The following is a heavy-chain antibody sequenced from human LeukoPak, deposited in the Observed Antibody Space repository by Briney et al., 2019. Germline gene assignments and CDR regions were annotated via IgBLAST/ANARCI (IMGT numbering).Heavy chain of an antibody. Sequence: SGTLSLTCAVSGGSISSSDWWTWVRQPPGEGLEWIGEINHSGSTNYNPSLKSRVTTSVDKSKNQFSLGLTSVTAADTAVYYCARVRCSGGSCFYFDYWGQGALVTVSS. D-gene: IGHD2-15*01. CDR3: ARVRCSGGSCFYFDY. CDR1: GGSISSSDW. CDR2: INHSGST. J-gene: IGHJ4*02. V-gene: IGHV4-4*02.